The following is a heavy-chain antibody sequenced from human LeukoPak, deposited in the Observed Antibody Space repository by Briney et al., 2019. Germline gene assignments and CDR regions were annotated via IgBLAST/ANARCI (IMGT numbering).Heavy chain of an antibody. CDR1: GFTFSDYY. CDR3: AREQWLVYAEYNWFDP. Sequence: PGGSLRLSCAASGFTFSDYYMSWIRQAPGKGLEWVSYISSSGSTIYYADSVKGRFTISRDNAKNSLYLQMNSLRAEDTAVYYCAREQWLVYAEYNWFDPWGQGTLVTVSS. V-gene: IGHV3-11*04. D-gene: IGHD6-19*01. CDR2: ISSSGSTI. J-gene: IGHJ5*02.